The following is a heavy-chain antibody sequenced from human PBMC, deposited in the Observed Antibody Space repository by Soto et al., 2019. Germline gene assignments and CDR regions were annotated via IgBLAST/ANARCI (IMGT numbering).Heavy chain of an antibody. CDR2: VSYDGSIE. D-gene: IGHD3-16*01. CDR3: AKDLYYYDFSLDDS. CDR1: GFTFSSYA. Sequence: EHLVESGGGVVQPGRSLRLSCTGSGFTFSSYAMHWVRLAPGKGLEWVAVVSYDGSIENYADSVRGRFTISRDYSKNTVFLQMNSLRVEDTAVYYCAKDLYYYDFSLDDSWGQGTLVTVSS. V-gene: IGHV3-30*04. J-gene: IGHJ5*02.